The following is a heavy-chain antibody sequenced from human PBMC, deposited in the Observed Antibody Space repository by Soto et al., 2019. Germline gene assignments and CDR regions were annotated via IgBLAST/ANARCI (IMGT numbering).Heavy chain of an antibody. D-gene: IGHD6-19*01. V-gene: IGHV1-8*01. Sequence: QVQLVQSGAEVKKPGASVKVSCKASGYTFTSYDINWVRQATGQGLEWMGWMHPNSGNTAYAQKCKGRVNMTRNTSISTAYMDLGSLRSEDTAVYCCARGYSSGWSKDWGQGTLVTVSS. CDR3: ARGYSSGWSKD. CDR2: MHPNSGNT. J-gene: IGHJ4*02. CDR1: GYTFTSYD.